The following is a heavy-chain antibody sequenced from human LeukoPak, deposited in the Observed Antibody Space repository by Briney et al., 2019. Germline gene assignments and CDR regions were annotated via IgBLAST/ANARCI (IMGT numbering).Heavy chain of an antibody. CDR1: GFTFSNYW. CDR2: INGEGGT. CDR3: ARDLVYGCVFCGH. D-gene: IGHD3-10*01. V-gene: IGHV3-74*01. Sequence: GGSLRLSCAASGFTFSNYWMQWVRQAPGKGLVWVSRINGEGGTSYADSVKGRFTISRDNAKNTVHLQMNSLRAEDTAVYYCARDLVYGCVFCGHWGQGTLVTVSS. J-gene: IGHJ4*02.